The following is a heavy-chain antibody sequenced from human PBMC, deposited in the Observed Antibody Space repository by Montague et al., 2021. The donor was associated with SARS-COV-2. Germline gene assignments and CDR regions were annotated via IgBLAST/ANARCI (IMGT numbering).Heavy chain of an antibody. J-gene: IGHJ4*02. V-gene: IGHV3-23*01. Sequence: SLRLSCAASGFTFSSYGMTWVRQAPGKGLGWVSTISDSGGSTYYADSVKGRFTISRDNSKNTLYLQMNSLRAGDTAVYYCANRGVRYFDAQGVWYYFDYWGQGTLVTVSS. CDR1: GFTFSSYG. CDR2: ISDSGGST. D-gene: IGHD3-9*01. CDR3: ANRGVRYFDAQGVWYYFDY.